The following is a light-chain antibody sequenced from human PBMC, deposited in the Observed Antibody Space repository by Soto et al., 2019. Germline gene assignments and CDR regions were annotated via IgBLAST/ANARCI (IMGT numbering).Light chain of an antibody. Sequence: EMVLTQSPGTLSLYPGERATLSCRASQSVSSSYLAWYQQKPGQAPRLLIFGASSRATGIPDRFSGSGSGTDFTLTISRLEPEDFALFYCQQYGNAPWTCGQWTKG. V-gene: IGKV3-20*01. CDR1: QSVSSSY. CDR2: GAS. CDR3: QQYGNAPWT. J-gene: IGKJ1*01.